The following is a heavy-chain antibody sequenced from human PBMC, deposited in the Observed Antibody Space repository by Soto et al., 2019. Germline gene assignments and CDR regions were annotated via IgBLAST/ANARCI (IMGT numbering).Heavy chain of an antibody. D-gene: IGHD6-19*01. CDR1: DGASSNYI. V-gene: IGHV1-69*01. CDR2: TIPMFATA. Sequence: QVHLVQSGAEVKKPGSWVRFSCKASDGASSNYISAGGRRPPGKGLYWRGGTIPMFATAQDAQKLQGRVTITADESTSTVYMDLTSLTSAETAVYYCARCLFGQQWLVGFDTWGQGTLVTVSS. J-gene: IGHJ4*02. CDR3: ARCLFGQQWLVGFDT.